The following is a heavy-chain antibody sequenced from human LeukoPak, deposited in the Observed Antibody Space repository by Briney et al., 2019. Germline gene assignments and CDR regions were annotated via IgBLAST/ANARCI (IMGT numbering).Heavy chain of an antibody. J-gene: IGHJ2*01. CDR1: GFTFSSNG. CDR3: AREHSHNNWFFDL. D-gene: IGHD5-18*01. Sequence: PGGSLRLSCVGSGFTFSSNGIQWVRQAPGKGLEWVAVVAADGGHEVYSDSVKGRFSMSRDNSKNTAFLQMDSLGAEDAAVYFCAREHSHNNWFFDLWGPGTPVTVSS. CDR2: VAADGGHE. V-gene: IGHV3-30*03.